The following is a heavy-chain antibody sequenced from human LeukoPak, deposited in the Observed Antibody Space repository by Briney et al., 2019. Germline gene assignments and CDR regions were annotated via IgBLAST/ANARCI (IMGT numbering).Heavy chain of an antibody. J-gene: IGHJ4*02. D-gene: IGHD5-24*01. CDR3: ARDWVYKIDY. Sequence: GGSLRLSCAASGFSSSDYWMHWVRHAPGKGLVWVSRMNSDGTTTNYADSVKGRFTISRDNAKNTLILQMNSLRVEDTAVYYCARDWVYKIDYWGRGTLVTVSS. CDR2: MNSDGTTT. V-gene: IGHV3-74*01. CDR1: GFSSSDYW.